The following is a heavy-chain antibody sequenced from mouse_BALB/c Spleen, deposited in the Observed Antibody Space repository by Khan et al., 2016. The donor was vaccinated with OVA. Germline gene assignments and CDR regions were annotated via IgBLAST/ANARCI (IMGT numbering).Heavy chain of an antibody. D-gene: IGHD2-10*01. CDR2: IWNDGST. CDR1: GFSLTNYG. J-gene: IGHJ4*01. Sequence: VELVESGPGLAAPSQSLSITCTISGFSLTNYGIHWVRQPPGKGLEWLVVIWNDGSTTYTSALKSRLTITKDNSQSQVFLQMNSLQIDDTAIYFCARQPYYHYNIMDYWGQGTSVTVSS. V-gene: IGHV2-6-1*01. CDR3: ARQPYYHYNIMDY.